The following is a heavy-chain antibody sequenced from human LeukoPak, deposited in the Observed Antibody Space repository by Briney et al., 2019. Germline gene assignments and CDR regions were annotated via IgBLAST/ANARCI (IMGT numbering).Heavy chain of an antibody. CDR1: GYTFTVDF. Sequence: ASVKVSCKASGYTFTVDFIHWVRQAPGQGLEWMGWINPNSGGTNYAEKFQGRVTMTRDTSISTAYMELSSLRSDDTAVYYCARDQEAGDRFYDWFDPWGQGTLVTVSS. CDR2: INPNSGGT. D-gene: IGHD5/OR15-5a*01. V-gene: IGHV1-2*02. J-gene: IGHJ5*02. CDR3: ARDQEAGDRFYDWFDP.